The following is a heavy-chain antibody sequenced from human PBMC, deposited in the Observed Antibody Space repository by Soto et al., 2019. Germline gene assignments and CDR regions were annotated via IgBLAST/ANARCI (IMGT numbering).Heavy chain of an antibody. CDR2: INPNSGGT. J-gene: IGHJ5*02. V-gene: IGHV1-2*04. D-gene: IGHD3-10*01. CDR3: ARGEIWFGGLLSYNWFDP. CDR1: GYTVTGYY. Sequence: ASVKVSCKASGYTVTGYYMHWVRQAPGQGLEWMGWINPNSGGTNYAQKFQGWVTMTRDTPISTAYMELSRLRSDDTAVYYCARGEIWFGGLLSYNWFDPWDQGTLVTVSS.